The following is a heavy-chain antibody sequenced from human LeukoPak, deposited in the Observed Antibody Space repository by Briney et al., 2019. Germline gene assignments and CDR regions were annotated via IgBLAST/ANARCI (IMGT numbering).Heavy chain of an antibody. D-gene: IGHD3-10*01. CDR2: INHSGST. CDR3: ARGRALWFGETPRNPSYYYGMDV. V-gene: IGHV4-34*01. CDR1: GGSFSGYY. Sequence: SETLSLTCAVYGGSFSGYYWSWIRQPPGKGLEWIGEINHSGSTNYNPSLKSRVTISVDTSKNQFSLKLSPVTAADTAVYYCARGRALWFGETPRNPSYYYGMDVWGQGTTVTVSS. J-gene: IGHJ6*02.